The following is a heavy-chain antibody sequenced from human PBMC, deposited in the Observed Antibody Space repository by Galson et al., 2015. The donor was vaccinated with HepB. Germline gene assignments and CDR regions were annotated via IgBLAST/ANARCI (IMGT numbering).Heavy chain of an antibody. CDR2: ISGSGGST. D-gene: IGHD3-16*02. CDR3: AKDAHYIWGSYRSGGYFDY. Sequence: SLRLSCAASGFTFSSYAMSWVRQAPGKGLEWVSAISGSGGSTYYADSVKGRFTISRDNSKNTLYLQMNSLGAEDTAVYYCAKDAHYIWGSYRSGGYFDYWGQGTLVTVSS. J-gene: IGHJ4*02. CDR1: GFTFSSYA. V-gene: IGHV3-23*01.